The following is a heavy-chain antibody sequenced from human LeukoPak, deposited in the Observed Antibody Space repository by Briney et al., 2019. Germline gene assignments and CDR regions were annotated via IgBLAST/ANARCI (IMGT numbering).Heavy chain of an antibody. CDR2: IYYSGST. Sequence: SETLSLTCTVSGGSISSSSYYWGWIRQPPGKGLEWIGSIYYSGSTYYNPSLKSRVTISVDTSKNQFSLKLSSVTAADTAVYYCARRYYYDSSGYFDYWGQGTLVTVSS. V-gene: IGHV4-39*01. J-gene: IGHJ4*02. D-gene: IGHD3-22*01. CDR1: GGSISSSSYY. CDR3: ARRYYYDSSGYFDY.